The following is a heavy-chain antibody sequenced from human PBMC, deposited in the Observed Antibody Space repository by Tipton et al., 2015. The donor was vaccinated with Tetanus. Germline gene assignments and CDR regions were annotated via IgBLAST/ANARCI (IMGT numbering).Heavy chain of an antibody. Sequence: LRLSCAVSGASISPYYWSWIRQPPGKGLEWIGSIHDSGTTNYNPSLKSRLTISLDTSKNQFSLKSTSVSAADTAVYYCARLTGHSMDIADYYYFGIDVWGQGTKVTVSS. CDR2: IHDSGTT. CDR3: ARLTGHSMDIADYYYFGIDV. D-gene: IGHD7-27*01. V-gene: IGHV4-59*01. CDR1: GASISPYY. J-gene: IGHJ6*02.